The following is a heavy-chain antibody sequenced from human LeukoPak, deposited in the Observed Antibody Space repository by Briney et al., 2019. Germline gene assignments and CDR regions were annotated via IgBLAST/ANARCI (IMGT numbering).Heavy chain of an antibody. J-gene: IGHJ4*02. V-gene: IGHV3-23*01. CDR1: GFTFNSNG. D-gene: IGHD3-16*02. CDR3: AKFSLRGTSSFDH. CDR2: ISASGGST. Sequence: GGSLRLSCAASGFTFNSNGMSRVRQAPGKGLEWVSVISASGGSTYYADSVKGRFTVSRDNSKNTLYLQINSLRVEDTALYYCAKFSLRGTSSFDHWGQGILVTVSS.